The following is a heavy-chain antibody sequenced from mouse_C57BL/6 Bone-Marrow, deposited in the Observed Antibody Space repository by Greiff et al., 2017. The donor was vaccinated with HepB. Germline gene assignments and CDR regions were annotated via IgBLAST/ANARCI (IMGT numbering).Heavy chain of an antibody. J-gene: IGHJ4*01. Sequence: EVQLQESGPGLVKPSQSLSLTCSVTGYSITSGYYWNWIRQFPGNKLEWMGYISYDGSNNYNPSLKNRISITRDTSKNQFFLKLNSVTTEDTATYYCARRLRYDLDYWGQGTSVTVSS. V-gene: IGHV3-6*01. CDR3: ARRLRYDLDY. D-gene: IGHD1-1*01. CDR2: ISYDGSN. CDR1: GYSITSGYY.